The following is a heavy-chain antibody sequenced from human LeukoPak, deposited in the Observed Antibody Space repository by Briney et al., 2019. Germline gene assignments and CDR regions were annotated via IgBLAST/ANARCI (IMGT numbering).Heavy chain of an antibody. CDR1: GFTFSSYG. Sequence: GGSLRLSCAASGFTFSSYGMHWARQAPGKGLEWVAVISYDGSNKYYADSVKGRFTISRDNSKNTLYLQMNSLRAEDTAVYYCAKDLVGSDSSGEHDYWGQGTLVTVSS. CDR3: AKDLVGSDSSGEHDY. CDR2: ISYDGSNK. D-gene: IGHD6-19*01. V-gene: IGHV3-30*18. J-gene: IGHJ4*02.